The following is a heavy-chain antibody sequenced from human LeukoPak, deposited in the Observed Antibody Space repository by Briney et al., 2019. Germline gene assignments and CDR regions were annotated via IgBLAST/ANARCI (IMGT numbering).Heavy chain of an antibody. Sequence: SCKASGFTFSSYSMNWVRQAPGKGLEWVSSISSSSSYIYYADSVKGRFTISRDNAKNSLYLQMNSLRAEDTAVYYCASSPYDSSGYLAYWGQGTLVTVSS. V-gene: IGHV3-21*01. D-gene: IGHD3-22*01. J-gene: IGHJ4*02. CDR2: ISSSSSYI. CDR1: GFTFSSYS. CDR3: ASSPYDSSGYLAY.